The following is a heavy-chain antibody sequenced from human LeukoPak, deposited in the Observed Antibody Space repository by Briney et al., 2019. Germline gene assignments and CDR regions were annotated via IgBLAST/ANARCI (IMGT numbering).Heavy chain of an antibody. Sequence: KPSETLSLTCTVSGASISSYYWSWIRQPPGKGLEWLAYVYYSGNTNYNPSLKSRVTISVDTSENQFSLKLSSVTAADTAVYYCAREVAGTGYFDYWGQGTLVTVSS. D-gene: IGHD6-19*01. CDR1: GASISSYY. J-gene: IGHJ4*02. CDR2: VYYSGNT. V-gene: IGHV4-59*01. CDR3: AREVAGTGYFDY.